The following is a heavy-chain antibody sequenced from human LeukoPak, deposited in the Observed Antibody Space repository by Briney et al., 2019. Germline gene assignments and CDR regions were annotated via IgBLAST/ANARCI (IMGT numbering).Heavy chain of an antibody. CDR2: INHSGST. D-gene: IGHD6-19*01. CDR1: GGSFSGYY. CDR3: AGLRDSSGWYVWFAP. V-gene: IGHV4-34*01. J-gene: IGHJ5*02. Sequence: PSETLSLTCAVDGGSFSGYYCSSIRQPPGKGLEWIGEINHSGSTNYNPSLKSRVTISVETSTNQFSLKLSSVTVSDPTVYYCAGLRDSSGWYVWFAPWGQGTLVTVSS.